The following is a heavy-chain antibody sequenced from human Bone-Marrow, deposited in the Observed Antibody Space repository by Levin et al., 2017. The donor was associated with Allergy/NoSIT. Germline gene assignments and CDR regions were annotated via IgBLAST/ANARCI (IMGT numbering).Heavy chain of an antibody. CDR2: INPNSGNT. J-gene: IGHJ5*02. V-gene: IGHV1-8*01. D-gene: IGHD2-15*01. Sequence: PGGSLRLSCKTSGHTFTSYNVYWVRQAPGQGLEYMGYINPNSGNTGYAQKFQGRVTMTRNSSITTAYMKLSGLRFEDTAIYYCARGDCYSGSCYGPDWLDPWGQGTQVTVSS. CDR3: ARGDCYSGSCYGPDWLDP. CDR1: GHTFTSYN.